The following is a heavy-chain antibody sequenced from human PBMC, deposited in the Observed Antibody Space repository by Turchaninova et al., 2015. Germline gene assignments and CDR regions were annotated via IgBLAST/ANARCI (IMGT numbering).Heavy chain of an antibody. V-gene: IGHV4-59*01. J-gene: IGHJ4*02. D-gene: IGHD6-6*01. CDR1: GGSISSYY. CDR2: LSYSGGT. CDR3: SVLNREYSSSLFDY. Sequence: QVQLQESGPGLVKPSETLSLTCTVSGGSISSYYWSWIRQPPGKGLEWIGYLSYSGGTNYNPSLKSRVTIPVEPSKNPFSLKLSSVTAADTAVYYWSVLNREYSSSLFDYWGQGTLVTVSS.